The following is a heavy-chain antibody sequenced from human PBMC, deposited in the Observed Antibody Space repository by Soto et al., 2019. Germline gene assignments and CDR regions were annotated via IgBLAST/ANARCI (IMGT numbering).Heavy chain of an antibody. CDR1: GGTFSSYA. CDR3: ARGTPRGYSGYDHDAFDI. CDR2: IIPIFGTA. Sequence: QVQLVQSGAEVKKPGSSVKVSCKASGGTFSSYAISWVRQAPGQGLEWMGGIIPIFGTANYAQKFQGRVTITADKSTRTAYMELSSLRSEDTAVYYCARGTPRGYSGYDHDAFDIWGQGTMVTVSS. V-gene: IGHV1-69*06. J-gene: IGHJ3*02. D-gene: IGHD5-12*01.